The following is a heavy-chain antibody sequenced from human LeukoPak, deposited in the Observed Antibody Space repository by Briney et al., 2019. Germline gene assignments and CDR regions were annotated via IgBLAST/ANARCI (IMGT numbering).Heavy chain of an antibody. Sequence: AGGSLRLSCAASGFTFSSYAMHWVRQAPGKGLEWVAVISYDGSNKYYADSVKGRFTISRDNSKNTLYLQMNSLRAEDTAVYYCARAQPYDFLDYWGQGTLVTVSS. CDR2: ISYDGSNK. J-gene: IGHJ4*02. CDR3: ARAQPYDFLDY. D-gene: IGHD5-12*01. V-gene: IGHV3-30-3*01. CDR1: GFTFSSYA.